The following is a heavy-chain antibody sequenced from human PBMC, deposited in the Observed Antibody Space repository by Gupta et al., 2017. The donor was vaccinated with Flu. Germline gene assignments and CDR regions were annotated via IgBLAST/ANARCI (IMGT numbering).Heavy chain of an antibody. V-gene: IGHV3-23*01. CDR3: ARGYCSSTSCYPYYFDY. CDR2: ISGSGGST. CDR1: A. J-gene: IGHJ4*02. D-gene: IGHD2-2*01. Sequence: AMGWVRQAPGKGLEWVSTISGSGGSTYYADSVKGRFTIPRDNSKNTLYLQMNSLRAEDTAVYYCARGYCSSTSCYPYYFDYWGQGTLVTVSS.